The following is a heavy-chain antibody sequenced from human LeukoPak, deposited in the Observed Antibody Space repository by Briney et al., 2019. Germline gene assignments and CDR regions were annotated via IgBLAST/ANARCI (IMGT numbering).Heavy chain of an antibody. CDR2: IIPIFGTA. V-gene: IGHV1-69*05. CDR1: GATFSSYA. Sequence: SVKVSCKASGATFSSYAISWVRQAPGQGLEWMGRIIPIFGTANYAQKFQGRVTITTDESTSTAYMELSSLRSEDTAVYYCARGPVEMKAYYFDYWGQGTLVTVSS. CDR3: ARGPVEMKAYYFDY. J-gene: IGHJ4*02. D-gene: IGHD5-24*01.